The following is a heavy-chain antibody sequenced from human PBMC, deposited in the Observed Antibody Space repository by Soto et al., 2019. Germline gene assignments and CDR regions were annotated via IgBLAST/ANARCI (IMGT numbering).Heavy chain of an antibody. V-gene: IGHV3-30*18. CDR3: AKDHVVPAAPPGY. D-gene: IGHD2-2*01. Sequence: LRLSCAASGFTFSSYGMHWVRQAPGKGLEWVAVISYDGSNKYYADSVKGRFTISRDNSKNTLYLQMKSLRAEDTAVYYCAKDHVVPAAPPGYWGQGTLVTVSS. J-gene: IGHJ4*02. CDR2: ISYDGSNK. CDR1: GFTFSSYG.